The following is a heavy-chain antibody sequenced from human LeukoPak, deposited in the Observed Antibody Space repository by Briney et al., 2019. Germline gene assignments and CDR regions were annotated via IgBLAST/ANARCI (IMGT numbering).Heavy chain of an antibody. CDR3: ARVYPGTDAFDI. Sequence: EASVKVSCKASGYNFTGYYMHWVRQAPGQGLEWMGWINPNSGGTNYAQKFQGRVTMTRDTSISTAYMELSRLRSDDTAVYYCARVYPGTDAFDIWGQGTMVTVSS. J-gene: IGHJ3*02. CDR1: GYNFTGYY. D-gene: IGHD6-13*01. CDR2: INPNSGGT. V-gene: IGHV1-2*02.